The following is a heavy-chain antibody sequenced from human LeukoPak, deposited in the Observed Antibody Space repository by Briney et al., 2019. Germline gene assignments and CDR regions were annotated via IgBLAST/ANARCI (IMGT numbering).Heavy chain of an antibody. CDR1: AGSLSGYY. V-gene: IGHV4-34*01. CDR3: ARGRKKRSLYYYYYMDV. D-gene: IGHD1-1*01. Sequence: PSETLSLTCAVYAGSLSGYYWGWIRQPPGKGREWIGEINNSGSTNNNPSLKSRVTISVDTSNNQFSLKLSSVTAADTAVYYCARGRKKRSLYYYYYMDVWGKGTTVTVSS. CDR2: INNSGST. J-gene: IGHJ6*03.